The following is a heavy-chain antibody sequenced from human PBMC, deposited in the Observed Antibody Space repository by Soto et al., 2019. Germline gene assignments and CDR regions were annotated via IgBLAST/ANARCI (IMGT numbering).Heavy chain of an antibody. CDR1: GGSFSGYY. D-gene: IGHD2-2*01. CDR2: INHSGST. V-gene: IGHV4-34*01. J-gene: IGHJ6*02. CDR3: ARGRLSEYCSSTSCYARPYYYYYGMDV. Sequence: SETLSLTCAVYGGSFSGYYWSWIRQPPGKGLEWIGEINHSGSTNYNPSLKSRVTISVDTSKNQFSLKLSSVTAADTAVYYCARGRLSEYCSSTSCYARPYYYYYGMDVWGQGTTVTVSS.